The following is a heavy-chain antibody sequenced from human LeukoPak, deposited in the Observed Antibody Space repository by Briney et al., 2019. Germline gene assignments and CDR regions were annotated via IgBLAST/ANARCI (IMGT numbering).Heavy chain of an antibody. J-gene: IGHJ4*02. CDR2: IFPGDPET. Sequence: GESLKISCKGSGYSFTSYWIGWVRQMPGKGLEWMGIIFPGDPETRYSPSFQGQVTISADNSISPAYLQWNSLKASDTAMYYCARHWGHYGDYGGFDSWGQGTLVTVSS. CDR3: ARHWGHYGDYGGFDS. V-gene: IGHV5-51*01. CDR1: GYSFTSYW. D-gene: IGHD4-17*01.